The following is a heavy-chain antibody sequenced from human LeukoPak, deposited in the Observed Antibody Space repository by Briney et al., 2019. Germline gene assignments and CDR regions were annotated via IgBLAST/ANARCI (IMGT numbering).Heavy chain of an antibody. J-gene: IGHJ4*02. CDR3: AKGSPYCSGGSCYSPSDY. CDR2: IWDDGSNK. D-gene: IGHD2-15*01. CDR1: GFTFSSYG. V-gene: IGHV3-33*06. Sequence: PGRSLRLSCAASGFTFSSYGMHWVRQAPGKGLEWVAAIWDDGSNKYYADSVKGRYTISRDNSKNTLYLQMNSLRAEDTAVYYCAKGSPYCSGGSCYSPSDYWGQGTLVTVSS.